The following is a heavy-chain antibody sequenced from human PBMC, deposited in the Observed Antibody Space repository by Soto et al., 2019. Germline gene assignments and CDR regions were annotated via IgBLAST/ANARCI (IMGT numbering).Heavy chain of an antibody. V-gene: IGHV1-3*01. CDR3: ARELREQKSYDFWSGSGAYGMDV. CDR2: INAGNGNT. J-gene: IGHJ6*02. Sequence: ASVKVSCKASGYTFTSYAMHWVRQAPGQRLEWMGWINAGNGNTKYSQKFQGRVTITRDTSASTAYMELSSLRSEDTAVYYCARELREQKSYDFWSGSGAYGMDVWGQGTTVTVSS. D-gene: IGHD3-3*01. CDR1: GYTFTSYA.